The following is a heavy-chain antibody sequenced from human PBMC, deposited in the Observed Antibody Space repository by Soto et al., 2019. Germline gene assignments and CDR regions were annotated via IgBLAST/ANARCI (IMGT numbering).Heavy chain of an antibody. D-gene: IGHD6-19*01. CDR2: ISAYNGNT. J-gene: IGHJ6*02. CDR3: ARVVATVAGPYGMDA. CDR1: GYTFTSYV. V-gene: IGHV1-18*01. Sequence: QVQLVQSGAEVKKPGASVKVSCRASGYTFTSYVISWVRQAPAQGLEGMGWISAYNGNTNFAQKLQGRVTMTTDTSTSTAYMELGSLRSDDTAVYYCARVVATVAGPYGMDAWGQGTTVTVSS.